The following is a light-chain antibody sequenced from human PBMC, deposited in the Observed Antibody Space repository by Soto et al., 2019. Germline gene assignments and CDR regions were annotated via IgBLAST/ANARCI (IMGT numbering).Light chain of an antibody. CDR2: GAS. Sequence: EVVLTQSPSTLSLSPGERATLSCRASQSVSGSFLAWYQQKPGQAPRLLIYGASSRATGIPDRFSGSGSGTDFTLTISRLEPEDFAVYYCQQRSNWPPITFGQGTRLEIK. CDR1: QSVSGSF. V-gene: IGKV3D-20*02. CDR3: QQRSNWPPIT. J-gene: IGKJ5*01.